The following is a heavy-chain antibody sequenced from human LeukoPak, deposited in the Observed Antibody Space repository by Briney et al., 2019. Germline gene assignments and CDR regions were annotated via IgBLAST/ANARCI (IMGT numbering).Heavy chain of an antibody. J-gene: IGHJ3*02. V-gene: IGHV3-21*06. Sequence: GGSLRLSCAASGFTFSTYAMTWVRQAPGKGLEWVSSISSSSSYIYYADSVKGRFTISRDNDKSSLYLQMNSLRVEDTAVYFCARDSTGWQADSFDSWGQGTMVTVSS. CDR2: ISSSSSYI. CDR3: ARDSTGWQADSFDS. D-gene: IGHD2-8*02. CDR1: GFTFSTYA.